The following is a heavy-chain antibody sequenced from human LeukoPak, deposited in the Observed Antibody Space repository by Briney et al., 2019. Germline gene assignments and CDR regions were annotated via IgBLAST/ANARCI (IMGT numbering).Heavy chain of an antibody. V-gene: IGHV1-69*05. CDR2: IMPLFGTA. J-gene: IGHJ5*02. CDR1: GGTFNNSA. Sequence: ASVKVSCKTSGGTFNNSAISWVRQAPGQGLEWLGGIMPLFGTAGYAQKFQGRVTITKDESTRTVYLELTSLTSDDTAVYYCARDVHGDHGSGWFDPWGQGTLVSVSS. D-gene: IGHD2-21*02. CDR3: ARDVHGDHGSGWFDP.